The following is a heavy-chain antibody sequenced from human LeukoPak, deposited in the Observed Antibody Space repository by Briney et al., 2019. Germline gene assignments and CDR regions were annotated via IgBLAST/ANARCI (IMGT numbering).Heavy chain of an antibody. D-gene: IGHD1-26*01. Sequence: GGSLRLSCAASGFTFSNYWMSWVRQAPRKGLEWVANINHDGSEKYYVDSVKGRFTISRGNAGNSLYLQMNSLRAEDTAMYYCARETRGTVGSYWGQGTLVTVSS. CDR3: ARETRGTVGSY. CDR1: GFTFSNYW. V-gene: IGHV3-7*05. J-gene: IGHJ4*02. CDR2: INHDGSEK.